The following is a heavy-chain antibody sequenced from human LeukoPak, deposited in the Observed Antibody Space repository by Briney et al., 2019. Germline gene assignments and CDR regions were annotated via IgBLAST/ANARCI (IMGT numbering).Heavy chain of an antibody. Sequence: GGSLRLSCAASGFTLSSYGMHSVRQAPDKGLEWVAYLEDDESKEYYVDSVKGRFTISRDNSKNTMYLQMNNLRAEDTAAYYSVNDVRDGSDLSGLGPDYWGQGTLVTVST. D-gene: IGHD3-22*01. J-gene: IGHJ4*02. CDR1: GFTLSSYG. CDR2: LEDDESKE. CDR3: VNDVRDGSDLSGLGPDY. V-gene: IGHV3-30*02.